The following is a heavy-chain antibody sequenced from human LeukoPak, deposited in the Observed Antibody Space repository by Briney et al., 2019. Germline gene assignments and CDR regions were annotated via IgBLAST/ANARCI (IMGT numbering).Heavy chain of an antibody. V-gene: IGHV3-48*01. D-gene: IGHD2-15*01. CDR3: ARDQEIVVVPDAFDI. J-gene: IGHJ3*02. Sequence: GGSLRLSCAASGFTFSSYSMNWVRQAPGKGLEWVSYISNSGRTISYADSVRGRFTISRNNAKNSLYLQMNGLRAEDTAVYYCARDQEIVVVPDAFDIWGQGTMVTVSS. CDR1: GFTFSSYS. CDR2: ISNSGRTI.